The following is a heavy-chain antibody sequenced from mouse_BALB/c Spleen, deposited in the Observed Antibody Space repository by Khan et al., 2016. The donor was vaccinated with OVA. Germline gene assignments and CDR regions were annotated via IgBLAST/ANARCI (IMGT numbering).Heavy chain of an antibody. J-gene: IGHJ4*01. V-gene: IGHV2-6-1*01. CDR1: GFSLTDYG. D-gene: IGHD2-10*01. Sequence: QVQLKESGPGLVAPSQGLSITCTISGFSLTDYGVHWVRQPPGKGLEWLVVIWSDGTTTYNSALKSRLSIIKDNSKSQIFLKMNSLQTDDTAMYYCARQPYYHYYIMDYWGQGTSVTVSS. CDR3: ARQPYYHYYIMDY. CDR2: IWSDGTT.